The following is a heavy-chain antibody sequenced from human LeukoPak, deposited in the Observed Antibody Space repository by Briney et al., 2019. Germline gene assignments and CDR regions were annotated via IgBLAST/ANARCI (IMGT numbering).Heavy chain of an antibody. CDR2: IIPIFGTA. J-gene: IGHJ5*02. V-gene: IGHV1-69*05. D-gene: IGHD6-19*01. Sequence: ASVKVSCKASSGTLSSYAISWVRQAPGQGLEWMGGIIPIFGTANYAQKFQGRVTITTDESTSTAYMELSSLRSEDTAVYYCARDGRAVAGPFDPWGQGTLVTVSS. CDR1: SGTLSSYA. CDR3: ARDGRAVAGPFDP.